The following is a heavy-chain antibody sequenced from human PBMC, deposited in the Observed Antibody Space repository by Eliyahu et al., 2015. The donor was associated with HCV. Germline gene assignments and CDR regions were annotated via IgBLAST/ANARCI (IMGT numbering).Heavy chain of an antibody. D-gene: IGHD6-19*01. CDR2: IHYSGST. Sequence: QVQLQESGPGLVKPSETLSLTCTVSGGSIXTYYWSWIRQPPGKGREWIGYIHYSGSTNHNPSLKSRVTISLDTSKNQFSLKLTSVTAADTAVYFCASGGGGIAVAGTGGWFDPWGQGTLVTVSS. J-gene: IGHJ5*02. CDR3: ASGGGGIAVAGTGGWFDP. CDR1: GGSIXTYY. V-gene: IGHV4-59*01.